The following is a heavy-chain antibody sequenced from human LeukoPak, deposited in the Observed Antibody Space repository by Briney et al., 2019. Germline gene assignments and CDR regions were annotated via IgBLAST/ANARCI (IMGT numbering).Heavy chain of an antibody. CDR1: GFTFSRYV. CDR2: ISYDGSNE. D-gene: IGHD6-6*01. V-gene: IGHV3-30*04. Sequence: GGSLRLSCAASGFTFSRYVMHWVRQAPGKGLEWVAVISYDGSNEYYADSVKGRFTISRDNSKNTLNVQMNSLRAEDTAVYYCARVLSVAARPFDYWGQGTLVTVSS. CDR3: ARVLSVAARPFDY. J-gene: IGHJ4*02.